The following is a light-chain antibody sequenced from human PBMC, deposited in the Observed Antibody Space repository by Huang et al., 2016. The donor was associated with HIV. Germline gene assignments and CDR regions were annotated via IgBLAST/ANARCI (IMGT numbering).Light chain of an antibody. Sequence: DIQMTQSPSSVSASVGARVTITCRASQSVSTWLAWYRQKPGRAPKLLISAASSLQSGVPSRFSGSGSGRHFTLTISNLQPEDFATYYCQQANSFPWTFGQGTKVEIK. V-gene: IGKV1-12*01. CDR1: QSVSTW. J-gene: IGKJ1*01. CDR2: AAS. CDR3: QQANSFPWT.